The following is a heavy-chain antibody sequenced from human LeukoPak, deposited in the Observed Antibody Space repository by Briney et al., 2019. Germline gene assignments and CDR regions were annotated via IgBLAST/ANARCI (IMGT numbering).Heavy chain of an antibody. CDR2: ISGSGGTT. V-gene: IGHV3-23*01. Sequence: GRSLRLSCAASGFTFSSYAMSWVRQAPGKGLEWVSIISGSGGTTYYADSVKGRFTISRDNSKNTLYLQMNSLRAEDTAMYFCVRDVGAVRGEVYFDYWGQGTLVTVSS. CDR3: VRDVGAVRGEVYFDY. CDR1: GFTFSSYA. J-gene: IGHJ4*02. D-gene: IGHD3-10*01.